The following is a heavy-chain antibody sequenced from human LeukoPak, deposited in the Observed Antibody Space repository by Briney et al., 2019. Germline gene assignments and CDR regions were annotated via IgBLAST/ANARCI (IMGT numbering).Heavy chain of an antibody. CDR3: ARVGYYDSSGYYYPPYFDY. D-gene: IGHD3-22*01. V-gene: IGHV1-69*05. CDR2: IIPIFGTA. CDR1: GGTFSSYA. J-gene: IGHJ4*02. Sequence: ASVKVSCKASGGTFSSYAMSWVRQAPGQGLEWMGGIIPIFGTANYAQKFQGRVTMTTDTSTSTAYMELRRLRSDDTAVYYCARVGYYDSSGYYYPPYFDYWGQGTLVSVSS.